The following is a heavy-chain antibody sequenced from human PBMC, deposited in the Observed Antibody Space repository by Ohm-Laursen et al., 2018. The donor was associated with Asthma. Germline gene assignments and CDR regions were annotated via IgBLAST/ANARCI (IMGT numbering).Heavy chain of an antibody. V-gene: IGHV3-53*05. D-gene: IGHD6-19*01. CDR3: AKDKNDSSGWYDWYFDL. Sequence: SLRLSCAASGFSVSRHFMNWIRQGPEKGLEWVSDIYPGGATFYADSVKGRFTISRDNAKNPLYLQMNNLRAEDTALYYCAKDKNDSSGWYDWYFDLWGRGTLATVSS. CDR1: GFSVSRHF. J-gene: IGHJ2*01. CDR2: IYPGGAT.